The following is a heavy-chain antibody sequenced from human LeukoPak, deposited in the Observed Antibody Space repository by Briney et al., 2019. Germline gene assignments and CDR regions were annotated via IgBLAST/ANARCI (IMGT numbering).Heavy chain of an antibody. CDR1: GFTFSTYF. D-gene: IGHD6-19*01. CDR3: ARDRAVAGLLDY. J-gene: IGHJ4*02. CDR2: INQDGTEK. V-gene: IGHV3-7*01. Sequence: GGSLRLSCAASGFTFSTYFLTWVRQAPGKGLEWVANINQDGTEKHYVDSVKGRFTISRDNAKSSLYLQMNSLRAEDTAVYYCARDRAVAGLLDYWGQGTLVTVSS.